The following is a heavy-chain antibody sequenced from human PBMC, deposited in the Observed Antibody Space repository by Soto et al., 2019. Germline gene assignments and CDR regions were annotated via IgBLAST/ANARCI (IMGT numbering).Heavy chain of an antibody. D-gene: IGHD3-22*01. Sequence: SETLSLTCAVCGGSFSGYYWSWIRQPPGKGLEWIGEINHSGSTNYNPSLKSRVTISVDTSKNQFSLKLSSVTAADTAVYYCARGYYYDSSGYYPRPYGMDVWGQGTTVTVSS. CDR3: ARGYYYDSSGYYPRPYGMDV. J-gene: IGHJ6*02. CDR2: INHSGST. V-gene: IGHV4-34*01. CDR1: GGSFSGYY.